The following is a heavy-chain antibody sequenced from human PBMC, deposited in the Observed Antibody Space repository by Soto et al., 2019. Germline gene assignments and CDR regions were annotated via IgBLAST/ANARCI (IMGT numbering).Heavy chain of an antibody. CDR3: ASAPIAAAGPHYYYYMDV. D-gene: IGHD6-13*01. J-gene: IGHJ6*03. CDR2: IYYSGST. V-gene: IGHV4-59*08. Sequence: SETLSLTCTVSGGSISSYYWSWIRQPPGKGLEWIGYIYYSGSTNYNPSLKSRVTISVDTSKNQFSLKLSSVTAADTAVYYCASAPIAAAGPHYYYYMDVWGKGTTVTVSS. CDR1: GGSISSYY.